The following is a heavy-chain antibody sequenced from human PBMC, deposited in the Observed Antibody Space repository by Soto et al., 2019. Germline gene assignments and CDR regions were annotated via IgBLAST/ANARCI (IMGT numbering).Heavy chain of an antibody. CDR3: AHSSGHHYYFDS. CDR1: GLTVSRNY. J-gene: IGHJ4*02. Sequence: EQLVESGGGLIQPGGSLRISCAFSGLTVSRNYMSWVRQAPGKGLDWVSVLYSGGSSSYAESVKGRFTISRDSSKNILFLRMNSLRPEDTAIYYCAHSSGHHYYFDSWGQGTLVTVSS. CDR2: LYSGGSS. V-gene: IGHV3-53*01. D-gene: IGHD3-22*01.